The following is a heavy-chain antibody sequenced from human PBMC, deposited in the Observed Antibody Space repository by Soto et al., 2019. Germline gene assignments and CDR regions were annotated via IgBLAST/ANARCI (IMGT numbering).Heavy chain of an antibody. CDR1: GFSLTTHGMG. D-gene: IGHD3-22*01. V-gene: IGHV2-5*02. J-gene: IGHJ2*01. Sequence: QITLKESGPTLVKPTQTLTLTCTFSGFSLTTHGMGVGWIRQTPGKALEWLALIYWDDDKRYSPSLKSRLIITKDTAKNRVVLAMTNMDPVDTATYYCARGVRDSRGYYWYFDLWGRGTLVTVSS. CDR2: IYWDDDK. CDR3: ARGVRDSRGYYWYFDL.